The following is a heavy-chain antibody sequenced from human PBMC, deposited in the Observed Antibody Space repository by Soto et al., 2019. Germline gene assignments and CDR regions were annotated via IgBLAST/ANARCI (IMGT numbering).Heavy chain of an antibody. CDR1: GGSFSGYY. J-gene: IGHJ6*02. D-gene: IGHD2-21*02. Sequence: SETLSLTCAVYGGSFSGYYWSWIRQPPGKGLEWIGEINHSGSTNYNPSLKSRVTISVDTSKNQFSLKLSSVTAADTAAYYCARDLWGYCGADCYPLDVWGQGTTVTVSS. CDR2: INHSGST. CDR3: ARDLWGYCGADCYPLDV. V-gene: IGHV4-34*01.